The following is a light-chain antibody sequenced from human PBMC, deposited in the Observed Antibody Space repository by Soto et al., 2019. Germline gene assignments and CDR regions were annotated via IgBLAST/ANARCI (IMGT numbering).Light chain of an antibody. CDR2: SAS. Sequence: EIVLTQSPGTLSLSPGERAMLSCRASQRVDSTYLAWYQQKPGQAPRLLIYSASSRAAGIPDAFSGSGSGADFTLTISRLEPEDLAVYYCQYYDASQGITFGQGTKVDIK. J-gene: IGKJ1*01. V-gene: IGKV3-20*01. CDR3: QYYDASQGIT. CDR1: QRVDSTY.